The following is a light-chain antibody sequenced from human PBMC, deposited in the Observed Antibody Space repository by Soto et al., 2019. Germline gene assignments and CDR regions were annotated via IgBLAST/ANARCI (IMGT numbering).Light chain of an antibody. Sequence: QSVLTQPPSASGTPGQRVTISCSGSSSNIGSNTVSWYQHLPGTAPKLLIYSNIQRPSGVPDRFSGYKSGTSASLAISGLQSEDDGDYYCAAWDDSLDGYVFGTGTKVTVL. V-gene: IGLV1-44*01. J-gene: IGLJ1*01. CDR3: AAWDDSLDGYV. CDR1: SSNIGSNT. CDR2: SNI.